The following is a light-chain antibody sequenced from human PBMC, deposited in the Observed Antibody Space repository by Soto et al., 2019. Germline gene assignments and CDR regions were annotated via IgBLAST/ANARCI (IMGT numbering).Light chain of an antibody. V-gene: IGKV3-20*01. CDR2: DAS. Sequence: EIVLTQSPGTLSLSPGERATLSCRTSQSVSSGYLAWYQQKPGQAPRLLIYDASSRATGIPDRFSGSGSATDFTLTISRLEPEDFAVYYCQQYGSSPRTFGQGTKVDIK. CDR3: QQYGSSPRT. CDR1: QSVSSGY. J-gene: IGKJ1*01.